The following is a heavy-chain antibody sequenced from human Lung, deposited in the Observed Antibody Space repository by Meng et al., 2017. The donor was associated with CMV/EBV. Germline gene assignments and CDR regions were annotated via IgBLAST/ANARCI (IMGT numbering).Heavy chain of an antibody. J-gene: IGHJ4*02. Sequence: SIRGSSNYWGWIRQPPGKGLEWVGSIYYSGSSTGNTYYNASLKSRVTISIDASKSQFSLNLFSLTAADTALYFCARHRGGQLVAFDYWGLGTLVTVSS. V-gene: IGHV4-39*01. D-gene: IGHD6-6*01. CDR3: ARHRGGQLVAFDY. CDR1: SIRGSSNY. CDR2: IYYSGSSTGNT.